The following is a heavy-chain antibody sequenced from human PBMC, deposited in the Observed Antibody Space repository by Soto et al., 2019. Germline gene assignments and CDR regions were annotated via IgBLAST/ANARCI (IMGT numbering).Heavy chain of an antibody. D-gene: IGHD2-8*01. CDR3: ARVGFMDIVLSGGMGV. CDR2: INHSGST. J-gene: IGHJ6*02. CDR1: GGSFSGYY. V-gene: IGHV4-34*01. Sequence: SETLSLTCAVYGGSFSGYYWSWIRQPPGKGLEWIGEINHSGSTNYNPSLKIRLTLSVDMSKNQFSLNLSCVSAADTAVYYCARVGFMDIVLSGGMGVWDRGTTFTVSS.